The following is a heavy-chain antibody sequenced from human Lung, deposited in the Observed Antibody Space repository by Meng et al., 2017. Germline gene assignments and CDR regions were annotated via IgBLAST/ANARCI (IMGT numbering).Heavy chain of an antibody. D-gene: IGHD4-11*01. CDR1: GGSFSDYY. Sequence: VQLREWGVGLLKPSGTLSLPCVVSGGSFSDYYWSWIRQPPGKGLEWIGEINHSGSTNYNPSLESRATISVDTSQNNLSLKLSSVTAADSAVYYCARGPTTMAHDFDYWGQGTLVTVSS. V-gene: IGHV4-34*01. J-gene: IGHJ4*02. CDR2: INHSGST. CDR3: ARGPTTMAHDFDY.